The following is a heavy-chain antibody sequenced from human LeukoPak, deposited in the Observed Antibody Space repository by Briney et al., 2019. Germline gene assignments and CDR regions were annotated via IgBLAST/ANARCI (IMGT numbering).Heavy chain of an antibody. V-gene: IGHV4-34*01. J-gene: IGHJ4*02. D-gene: IGHD3-22*01. Sequence: SETLSLTCAVYGGSFSGYYWSWIRQPPGKGLEWIGEINHSGSTNYNPSLKSRVTISVDTSKNQFSLKLSSVTAADTAVYYCARNYDSSGGFDYWGQGTLVTVSS. CDR1: GGSFSGYY. CDR3: ARNYDSSGGFDY. CDR2: INHSGST.